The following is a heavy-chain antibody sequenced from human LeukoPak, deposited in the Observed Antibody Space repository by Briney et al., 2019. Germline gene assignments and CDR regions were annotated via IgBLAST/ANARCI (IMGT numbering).Heavy chain of an antibody. CDR1: GGSISSYY. D-gene: IGHD3-22*01. Sequence: SETLSLTCTVSGGSISSYYWSWIRQPPGKGLEWIGYIYYSGSTNYNPSLKSRVTISVDTSKNQFSLKLSSVTAADTAVYYCARGRYYYDSSGYYHDAFDFWGQGTMVTVSS. V-gene: IGHV4-59*12. CDR3: ARGRYYYDSSGYYHDAFDF. J-gene: IGHJ3*01. CDR2: IYYSGST.